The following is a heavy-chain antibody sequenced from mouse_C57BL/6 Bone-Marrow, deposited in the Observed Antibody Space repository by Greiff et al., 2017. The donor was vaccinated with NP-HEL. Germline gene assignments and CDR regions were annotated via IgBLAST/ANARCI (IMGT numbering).Heavy chain of an antibody. J-gene: IGHJ1*03. CDR1: GFSLTSYA. CDR3: ARNPLYYGMKDFDV. D-gene: IGHD1-1*01. Sequence: VQLKESGPGLVAPSQSLSITCTVSGFSLTSYAISWVRQPPGKGLEWIGVIWPGGGTNYNSALKSRLTISKDNSKSQVLVKMNSLQTDDTARYYCARNPLYYGMKDFDVWGTGTTVTVSS. CDR2: IWPGGGT. V-gene: IGHV2-9-1*01.